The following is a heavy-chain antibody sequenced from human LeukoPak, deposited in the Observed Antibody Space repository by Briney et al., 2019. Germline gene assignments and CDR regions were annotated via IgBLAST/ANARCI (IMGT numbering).Heavy chain of an antibody. CDR1: GASITSHH. CDR2: IFHTGST. CDR3: ARWSDTYRAFGY. V-gene: IGHV4-59*11. D-gene: IGHD4-23*01. Sequence: SETLSLTCTVSGASITSHHWTWIRQPARKGLEWIGYIFHTGSTNSNPSLKSRVTKSVDTSKNQFSLKVTSVTAADTAVYYCARWSDTYRAFGYWGQGILVTVSS. J-gene: IGHJ4*02.